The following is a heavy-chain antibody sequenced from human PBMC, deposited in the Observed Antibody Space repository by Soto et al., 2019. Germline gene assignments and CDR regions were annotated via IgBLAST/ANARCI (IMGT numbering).Heavy chain of an antibody. V-gene: IGHV3-11*06. CDR2: ISSSSSYT. D-gene: IGHD3-10*01. CDR1: GFTFSDYY. J-gene: IGHJ6*02. CDR3: ARWFGARSYYYYYYGMDV. Sequence: PGGSLRLSCAASGFTFSDYYMSWIRQAPGKGLEWVSYISSSSSYTNYADSVKGRFTISRDNAKNSLYLQMNSLRAEDTAVYYCARWFGARSYYYYYYGMDVWSQGATVTVSS.